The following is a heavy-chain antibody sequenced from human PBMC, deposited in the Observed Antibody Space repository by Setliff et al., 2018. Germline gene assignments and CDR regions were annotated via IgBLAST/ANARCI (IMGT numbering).Heavy chain of an antibody. J-gene: IGHJ3*02. CDR2: IYHSGST. CDR1: GYSISSGYY. Sequence: SETLSLTRTVSGYSISSGYYWGWIRQPPGKGLEWIGSIYHSGSTYYNPSLKSRVTISVDTSKNQFSLKLSSVTAADTAVYYCARRAGSSGAFDIWGQGTMVTVSS. V-gene: IGHV4-38-2*02. D-gene: IGHD6-6*01. CDR3: ARRAGSSGAFDI.